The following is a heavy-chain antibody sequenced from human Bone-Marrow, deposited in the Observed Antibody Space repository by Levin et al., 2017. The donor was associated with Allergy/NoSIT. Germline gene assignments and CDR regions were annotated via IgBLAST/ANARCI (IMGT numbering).Heavy chain of an antibody. J-gene: IGHJ4*02. CDR3: ALLRRDESY. CDR1: GGSISSFY. CDR2: IFYVGGT. Sequence: NASETLSLTCSVSGGSISSFYWSWIRQSPGKGLEWIGYIFYVGGTSYNPSLKSRANISIDTSKKQFSLKLSSVTAADTGMYYCALLRRDESYWGQGSLVTVSS. D-gene: IGHD5-24*01. V-gene: IGHV4-59*01.